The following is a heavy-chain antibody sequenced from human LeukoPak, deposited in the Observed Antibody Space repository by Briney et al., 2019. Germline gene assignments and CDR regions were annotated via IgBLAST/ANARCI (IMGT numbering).Heavy chain of an antibody. Sequence: GGSLRLTCSASGFTFKKYAMHWVRQAPGKGLEYVSAINSSGGRTYYADSVKGRFTISRDNSNNTLYLQMSSLRVDDTAVYYCVKDLYYDNSGYYSGAFDYWGQGTLVTVSS. D-gene: IGHD3-22*01. CDR2: INSSGGRT. J-gene: IGHJ4*02. CDR1: GFTFKKYA. CDR3: VKDLYYDNSGYYSGAFDY. V-gene: IGHV3-64D*09.